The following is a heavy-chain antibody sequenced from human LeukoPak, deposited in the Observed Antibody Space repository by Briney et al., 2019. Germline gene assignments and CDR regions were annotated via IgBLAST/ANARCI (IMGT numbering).Heavy chain of an antibody. CDR1: EYSFTSYW. CDR2: IWPGDSET. D-gene: IGHD2-8*02. Sequence: GESLKLSCKGSEYSFTSYWIGWVRQMPGKGMEWMGIIWPGDSETRYSPSFQGQVTISADKSISTAYLQWSSLKASDTALYYCARKVLNSRRLFFFDYWGQGSLFTVSS. CDR3: ARKVLNSRRLFFFDY. V-gene: IGHV5-51*01. J-gene: IGHJ4*02.